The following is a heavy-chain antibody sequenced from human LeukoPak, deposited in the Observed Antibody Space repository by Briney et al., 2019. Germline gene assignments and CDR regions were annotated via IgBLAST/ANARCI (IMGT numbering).Heavy chain of an antibody. J-gene: IGHJ4*02. V-gene: IGHV1-69*06. CDR2: IIPIFGTA. Sequence: SVKVSCKASGCTFSSYAISWVRQAPGQGLEWMGGIIPIFGTANYAQKFQGRVTITADKSTSTAYMELSSLRSEDTAVYYCARAVLLGTDFDYWGQGTLVTISS. CDR3: ARAVLLGTDFDY. CDR1: GCTFSSYA. D-gene: IGHD5-18*01.